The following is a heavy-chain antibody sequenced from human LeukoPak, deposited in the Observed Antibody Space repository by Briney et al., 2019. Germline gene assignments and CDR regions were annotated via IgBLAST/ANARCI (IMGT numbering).Heavy chain of an antibody. CDR1: GYTLTELS. CDR3: ATDLFYGGKRVDY. J-gene: IGHJ4*02. V-gene: IGHV1-24*01. CDR2: FDPEDGET. D-gene: IGHD4-23*01. Sequence: ASVKVSCKVSGYTLTELSMHWVRQAPGKGLEWMGGFDPEDGETIYAQKFQGRVTMTEDTSTDTAYMELNSLRSEDTAVYYCATDLFYGGKRVDYWGQGTLVTVSS.